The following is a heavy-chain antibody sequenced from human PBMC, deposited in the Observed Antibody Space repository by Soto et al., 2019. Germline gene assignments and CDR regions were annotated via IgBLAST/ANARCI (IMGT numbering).Heavy chain of an antibody. J-gene: IGHJ5*02. CDR2: IYYSGST. V-gene: IGHV4-59*01. D-gene: IGHD3-10*01. CDR3: ARYGSGSSVWFDP. CDR1: GGSSSSYY. Sequence: SVTLSLTWSVAGGSSSSYYWSWIRQPSGKGLEWIGYIYYSGSTNYNPSLKSRVTISVDTSKNQFSLKLSSVTAADTAVYYCARYGSGSSVWFDPWGQGTLVTVSS.